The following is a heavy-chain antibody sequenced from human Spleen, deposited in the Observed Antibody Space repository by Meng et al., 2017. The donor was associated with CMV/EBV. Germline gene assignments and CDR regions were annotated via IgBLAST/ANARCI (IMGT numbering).Heavy chain of an antibody. V-gene: IGHV4-34*01. CDR2: INHSGST. CDR3: ASTGELLVEGGHNWFDP. J-gene: IGHJ5*02. Sequence: GYFSGYYWRWIRQPPGKGLEWIGEINHSGSTNYNPSLKSRVTISVDTSKNQFSLKLSSVTAADTAVYYCASTGELLVEGGHNWFDPWGQGTLVTVSS. CDR1: GYFSGYY. D-gene: IGHD1-26*01.